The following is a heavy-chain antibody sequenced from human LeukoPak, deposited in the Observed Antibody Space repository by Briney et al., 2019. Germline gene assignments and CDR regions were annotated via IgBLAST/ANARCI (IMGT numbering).Heavy chain of an antibody. J-gene: IGHJ4*02. CDR2: ISTFNGNT. CDR3: ARATYGSGSDS. Sequence: ASVKVSCKASGYTFITYGISWVRQAPGQGLEWMAWISTFNGNTYYAQKFQGRVTVTTDTSTSTAYMELRRLRSDDTAVYYCARATYGSGSDSWGQGTLVTVSS. CDR1: GYTFITYG. D-gene: IGHD1-1*01. V-gene: IGHV1-18*01.